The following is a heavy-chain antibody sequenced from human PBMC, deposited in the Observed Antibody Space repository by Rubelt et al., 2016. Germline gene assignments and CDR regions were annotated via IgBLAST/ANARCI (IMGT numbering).Heavy chain of an antibody. Sequence: QVQLVESGGGVVQPGRSLRLSCAASGFTFNSFAMHWVRQAPGKGLEWVTVISYDGNNKYYADSVKGRFTISRDNSKNTLYLRRSSRGAEDTAVYYCAKDGGGFGSSSGLYHWGQGTLVTVSS. D-gene: IGHD6-6*01. V-gene: IGHV3-30*04. CDR1: GFTFNSFA. CDR2: ISYDGNNK. CDR3: AKDGGGFGSSSGLYH. J-gene: IGHJ5*02.